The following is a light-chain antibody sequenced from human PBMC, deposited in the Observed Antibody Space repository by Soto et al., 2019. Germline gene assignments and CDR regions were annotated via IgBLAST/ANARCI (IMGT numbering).Light chain of an antibody. J-gene: IGKJ1*01. CDR2: GAS. Sequence: DIQMTQSPPTLSASVGDRVTITCRASQSIRYYLAWYQQMPGKAPKLLIYGASTLQSGVPSRFSGSGSGTEFTLTISSLQPDDFGTYFCQHHNSYSQTFGQGTKVDI. CDR1: QSIRYY. CDR3: QHHNSYSQT. V-gene: IGKV1-5*01.